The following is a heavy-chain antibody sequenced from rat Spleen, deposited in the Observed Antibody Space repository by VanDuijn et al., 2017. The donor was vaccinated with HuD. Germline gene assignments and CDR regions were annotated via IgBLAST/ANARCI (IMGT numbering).Heavy chain of an antibody. J-gene: IGHJ3*01. CDR2: ISTGGGNT. CDR3: ARHYYDGTYFYGFAY. D-gene: IGHD1-12*02. CDR1: GFTFSNYG. V-gene: IGHV5S14*01. Sequence: EVQLVESGGGLVQPGRSLKLSYAASGFTFSNYGMAWVRQTPTKGLEWVASISTGGGNTYYRDSVKGRFTISRDNAENTQYLQMDSLRSEDTATYYCARHYYDGTYFYGFAYWGQGTLVTVSS.